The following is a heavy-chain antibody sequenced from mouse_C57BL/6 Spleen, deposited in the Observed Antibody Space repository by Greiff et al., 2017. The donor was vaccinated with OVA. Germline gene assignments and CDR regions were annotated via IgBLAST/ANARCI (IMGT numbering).Heavy chain of an antibody. CDR1: GFTFSSYG. V-gene: IGHV5-6*01. CDR2: ISSGGSYN. CDR3: ARHLTTVVRDYFDY. J-gene: IGHJ2*01. D-gene: IGHD1-1*01. Sequence: EVKLVESGGDLVKPGGSLKLSCAASGFTFSSYGMSWVRQTPDKRLEWVATISSGGSYNYYPDSVKGRFTISRDNAKNTLYLQMSSLKSEDTAMYYCARHLTTVVRDYFDYWGQGTTLTVSS.